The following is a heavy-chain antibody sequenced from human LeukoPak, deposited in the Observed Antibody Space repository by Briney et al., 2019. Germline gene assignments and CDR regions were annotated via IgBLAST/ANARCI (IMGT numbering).Heavy chain of an antibody. Sequence: SETLSLTCAVYGGSFSGYYWSWIRQPPGKGLEWIREINHSGSTNYNPSLKSRATISVDTSKNQFSLKLSSVTAADAAVYYCARARNGDYWGQGTLVTVSS. D-gene: IGHD2-8*01. CDR1: GGSFSGYY. CDR2: INHSGST. V-gene: IGHV4-34*01. J-gene: IGHJ4*02. CDR3: ARARNGDY.